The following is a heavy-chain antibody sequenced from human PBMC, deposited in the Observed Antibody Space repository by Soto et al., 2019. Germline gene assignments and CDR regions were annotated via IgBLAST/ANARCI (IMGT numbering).Heavy chain of an antibody. CDR2: INAGNGNT. CDR1: GYTFTSYA. V-gene: IGHV1-3*01. CDR3: ARWSYDSSGYYSYFDY. Sequence: QVQLVQSGAEVKKPGASVKVSCKASGYTFTSYAMHWVRQAPGQRLEWMGWINAGNGNTKYSQKFQGRGTITRDTSASTAYMELSSLRSEDTAVYYCARWSYDSSGYYSYFDYWGQGTLVTVSS. J-gene: IGHJ4*02. D-gene: IGHD3-22*01.